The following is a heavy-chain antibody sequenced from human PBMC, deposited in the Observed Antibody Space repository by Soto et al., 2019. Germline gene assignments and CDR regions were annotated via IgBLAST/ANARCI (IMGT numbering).Heavy chain of an antibody. J-gene: IGHJ4*02. CDR1: GFTFSDYV. D-gene: IGHD3-16*01. Sequence: GGSPRLSCATSGFTFSDYVMHWVRQAPGKGLEWVAVLWYHGSDKFYADSVKGRFTISRDNSKNTLYLQMNSLRAEDTAVYYCAKDLIFTFGGAPTHFDYSCQAPLVSVFS. V-gene: IGHV3-33*06. CDR3: AKDLIFTFGGAPTHFDY. CDR2: LWYHGSDK.